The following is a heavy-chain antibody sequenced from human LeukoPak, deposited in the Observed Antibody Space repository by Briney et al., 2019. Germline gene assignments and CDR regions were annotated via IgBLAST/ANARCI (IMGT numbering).Heavy chain of an antibody. D-gene: IGHD3-22*01. CDR1: GCTVSSNY. J-gene: IGHJ2*01. V-gene: IGHV4-4*02. CDR2: IYHSGST. CDR3: ASRITMRVSLGYFDL. Sequence: GSLRLSCAASGCTVSSNYMSWVRQPPGKGLEWIGEIYHSGSTNYNPSLKSRVTISVDKSKNQFSLKLSSVTAADTAVYYCASRITMRVSLGYFDLWGRGTLVTVSS.